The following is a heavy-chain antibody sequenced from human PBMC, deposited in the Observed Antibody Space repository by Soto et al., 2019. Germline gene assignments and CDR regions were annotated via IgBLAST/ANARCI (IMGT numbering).Heavy chain of an antibody. CDR1: GFTFTSYA. D-gene: IGHD3-10*01. CDR2: ISAYNDNT. J-gene: IGHJ4*02. V-gene: IGHV1-18*01. CDR3: ARGGFGEFVSYFDY. Sequence: QVQLVQSGAEVKKPGASVKVSCRASGFTFTSYAISWVRQAPGQGLEWMGWISAYNDNTNYAQKLQGRVTMNTDTSTSTAYMELRSLRSDDTAVYYCARGGFGEFVSYFDYWGQGTLVTVSS.